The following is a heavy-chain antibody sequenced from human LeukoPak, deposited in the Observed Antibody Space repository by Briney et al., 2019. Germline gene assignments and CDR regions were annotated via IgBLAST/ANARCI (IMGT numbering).Heavy chain of an antibody. Sequence: PGGSLRLSCAASGFTFSSYEMNWVRQAPGKGLEWVSYISSSGSTIYYADSVKGRFTISRDSAKNSLYLQMNSLRAEDTAVYYCARDQGYSYGDDLFDYWGQGTLVTVSS. D-gene: IGHD5-18*01. V-gene: IGHV3-48*03. J-gene: IGHJ4*02. CDR2: ISSSGSTI. CDR1: GFTFSSYE. CDR3: ARDQGYSYGDDLFDY.